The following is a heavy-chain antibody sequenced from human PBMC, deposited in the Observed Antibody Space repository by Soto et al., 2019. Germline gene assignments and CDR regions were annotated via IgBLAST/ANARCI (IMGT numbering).Heavy chain of an antibody. CDR1: GYTLTDYH. CDR2: INPNSGGT. J-gene: IGHJ3*02. CDR3: ARDGHCSGGSCYGRDAFDI. Sequence: ASVKVSCKASGYTLTDYHIDWGRQAPGQGLEFMGWINPNSGGTNYAQKFQGRVTMTRDTSISTAYMELSRLRSDDTAVYYCARDGHCSGGSCYGRDAFDIWGQGTMVTVSS. V-gene: IGHV1-2*02. D-gene: IGHD2-15*01.